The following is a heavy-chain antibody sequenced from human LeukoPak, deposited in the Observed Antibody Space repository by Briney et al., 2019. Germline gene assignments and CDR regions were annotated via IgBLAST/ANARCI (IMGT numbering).Heavy chain of an antibody. CDR3: AVGDYDSSGYFGSFDY. CDR1: GYTFTYRY. J-gene: IGHJ4*02. CDR2: ITPFNGNT. Sequence: ASVKVSCKASGYTFTYRYLHWVRQAPGQALKWMGWITPFNGNTNYAQKFQDRVTITRDRSMSTAYMELSSLRSEDTAMYYCAVGDYDSSGYFGSFDYWGQGTLVTVSS. V-gene: IGHV1-45*02. D-gene: IGHD3-22*01.